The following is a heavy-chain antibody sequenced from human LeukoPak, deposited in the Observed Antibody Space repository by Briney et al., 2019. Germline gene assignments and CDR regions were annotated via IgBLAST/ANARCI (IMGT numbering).Heavy chain of an antibody. CDR2: ISGANGDT. V-gene: IGHV1-18*04. J-gene: IGHJ3*02. CDR3: ARRSSDDAFDI. Sequence: GASVKVSCKASGFMFSNYGIIWVRQAHGQGFEWLGWISGANGDTYYTRRFQGRFSITPDTSTNTAYMELSSLRSDDTALYYCARRSSDDAFDIWGQGTMVTVSS. CDR1: GFMFSNYG.